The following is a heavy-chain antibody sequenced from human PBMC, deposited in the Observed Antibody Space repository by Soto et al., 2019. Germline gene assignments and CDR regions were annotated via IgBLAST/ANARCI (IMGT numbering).Heavy chain of an antibody. CDR3: GKDHCCRWRVLDA. Sequence: EVQLLESGGGLVQPGGSLRLSCAASGFTFSSYAMTWVRQAPGKGLEWVSGINDSGASTYYADSVKGRFTISRDNSKNTLFLQMSTVGAEATALYYCGKDHCCRWRVLDAWGQGSLVTVCS. CDR2: INDSGAST. D-gene: IGHD6-19*01. CDR1: GFTFSSYA. V-gene: IGHV3-23*01. J-gene: IGHJ5*02.